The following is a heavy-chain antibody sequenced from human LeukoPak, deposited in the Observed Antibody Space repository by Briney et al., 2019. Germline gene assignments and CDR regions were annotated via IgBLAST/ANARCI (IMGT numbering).Heavy chain of an antibody. J-gene: IGHJ4*02. CDR1: GLTVTNNY. D-gene: IGHD4-17*01. Sequence: PGGSLRLSCAASGLTVTNNYRHWVRQPPGKGPEWISLLYSNGDTKYADSARGRFTFSRDNSKNTLYLQMNGLRAEDTAVYYCTYGDYPLTYWGQGTLVSVSS. CDR2: LYSNGDT. CDR3: TYGDYPLTY. V-gene: IGHV3-66*01.